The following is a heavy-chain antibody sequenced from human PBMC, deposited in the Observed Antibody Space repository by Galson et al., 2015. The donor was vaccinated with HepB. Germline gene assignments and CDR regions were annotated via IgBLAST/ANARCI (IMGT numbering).Heavy chain of an antibody. D-gene: IGHD6-13*01. CDR1: GFTFSSYS. J-gene: IGHJ4*02. V-gene: IGHV3-21*01. CDR3: ARDGAAWAAWYAVY. CDR2: ISSSSSYI. Sequence: SLRLSCAASGFTFSSYSMNWVRQAPGKGLEWVSSISSSSSYIYYADSVKGRFTISRDNANNSLYLQMNSLRAEDTAVYYCARDGAAWAAWYAVYWGQGTLVTASS.